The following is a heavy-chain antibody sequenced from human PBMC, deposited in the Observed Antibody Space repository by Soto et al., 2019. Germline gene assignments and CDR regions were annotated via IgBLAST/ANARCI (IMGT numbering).Heavy chain of an antibody. Sequence: SETLSLTCTVSGGSISSYYWSWIRQPPGKGLEWIGYIYYSGSTNYNPSLKSRVTISVDTSKNQFSLKLSSVTAADTAVYYCARRGLTYYYDSSGVISGDYYGMDVWGQGTTVTVSS. V-gene: IGHV4-59*01. CDR3: ARRGLTYYYDSSGVISGDYYGMDV. CDR2: IYYSGST. CDR1: GGSISSYY. D-gene: IGHD3-22*01. J-gene: IGHJ6*02.